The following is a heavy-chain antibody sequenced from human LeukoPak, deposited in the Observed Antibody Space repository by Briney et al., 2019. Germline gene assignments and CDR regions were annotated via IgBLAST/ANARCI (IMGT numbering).Heavy chain of an antibody. CDR3: ARGYGPGSYYHY. D-gene: IGHD3-10*01. J-gene: IGHJ4*02. V-gene: IGHV4-34*01. CDR1: GGSFSGYY. Sequence: PSETLSLTCTVYGGSFSGYYWSWIRQPPGKGLEWIGQINHSGSTNYNPSLKSRVTISVDTSKNQFSLKLSSVTAADTAVYYCARGYGPGSYYHYWGQGTLVTVSS. CDR2: INHSGST.